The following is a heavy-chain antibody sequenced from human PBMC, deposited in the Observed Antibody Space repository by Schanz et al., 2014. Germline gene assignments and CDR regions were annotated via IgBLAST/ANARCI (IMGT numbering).Heavy chain of an antibody. CDR1: GFSFSDYG. CDR2: ISYHGSER. Sequence: VQLVESGGGLVQPGRSLRLSCAGSGFSFSDYGMHWVRQAPGRGLEWVAVISYHGSERYYADSVKGRFTISRDNSKNTLYLQMNSLRAEDTAVYYCAREKRRTEVVLDHWGQGTLVTVS. V-gene: IGHV3-30*03. CDR3: AREKRRTEVVLDH. J-gene: IGHJ4*02.